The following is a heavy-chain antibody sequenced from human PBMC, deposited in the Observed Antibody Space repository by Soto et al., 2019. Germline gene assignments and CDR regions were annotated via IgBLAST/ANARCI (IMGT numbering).Heavy chain of an antibody. CDR2: ISAYNGNT. V-gene: IGHV1-18*01. CDR1: GYTFTSYG. Sequence: ASVKVSCKASGYTFTSYGISWVRQAPGQGLEWMGWISAYNGNTNYAQKLQGRVTMTTDTSTSTAYMELRSLRSGDTAVYYCARSSDDIVVVPAADWDYWGQGTLVTVSS. D-gene: IGHD2-2*01. J-gene: IGHJ4*02. CDR3: ARSSDDIVVVPAADWDY.